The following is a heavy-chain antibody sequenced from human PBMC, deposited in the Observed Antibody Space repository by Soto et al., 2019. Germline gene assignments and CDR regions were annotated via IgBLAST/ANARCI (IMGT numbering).Heavy chain of an antibody. Sequence: WGSLRLSCAASGFTFSSYGMHWVRQAPGKGLEWVAVISYDGSNKYYADSVKGRFTISRDNSKNTLYLQMNSLRAEDTAVYYCAKAPLYSSSSGWYYGMDVWGQGTTVTVSS. D-gene: IGHD6-6*01. J-gene: IGHJ6*02. CDR2: ISYDGSNK. V-gene: IGHV3-30*18. CDR1: GFTFSSYG. CDR3: AKAPLYSSSSGWYYGMDV.